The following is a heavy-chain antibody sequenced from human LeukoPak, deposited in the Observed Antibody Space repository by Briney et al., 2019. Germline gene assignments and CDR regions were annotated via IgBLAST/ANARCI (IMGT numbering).Heavy chain of an antibody. Sequence: GESLRLSCAASGFTFTSFAMNWARQAPGKGLEWVPVISGSGYTTHYADSVKGRFTISRDNFKNMVYLEMNSLRAEDTAVYYCAKKRYESGTTPPGYLDVWGQGTTVTVSS. V-gene: IGHV3-23*01. D-gene: IGHD1-26*01. J-gene: IGHJ6*02. CDR1: GFTFTSFA. CDR2: ISGSGYTT. CDR3: AKKRYESGTTPPGYLDV.